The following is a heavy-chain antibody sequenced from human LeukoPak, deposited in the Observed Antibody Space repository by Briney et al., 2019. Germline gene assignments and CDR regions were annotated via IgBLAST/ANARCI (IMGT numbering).Heavy chain of an antibody. CDR1: GYSFTSYW. CDR3: ARLVRISSTPRPSWFDP. V-gene: IGHV5-51*01. D-gene: IGHD6-13*01. J-gene: IGHJ5*02. Sequence: GESLKISCKGSGYSFTSYWIGWVRQMPGKGLEWMGIIYPGDSDTRYSPSFQGQVTISADKSISTAYLQWSSLKASDTAMYYCARLVRISSTPRPSWFDPWGQGTLATVSS. CDR2: IYPGDSDT.